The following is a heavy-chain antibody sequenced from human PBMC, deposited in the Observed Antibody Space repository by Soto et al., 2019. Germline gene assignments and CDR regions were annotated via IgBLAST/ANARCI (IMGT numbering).Heavy chain of an antibody. D-gene: IGHD5-12*01. V-gene: IGHV4-61*01. CDR2: IYYSGST. CDR3: ARGSAIVATPFDY. CDR1: GGSVSSGSYY. Sequence: SETLSLTCTVSGGSVSSGSYYWSWIRQPPGKGLEWIGYIYYSGSTNYNPSLKSRVTISVDTSKNQFSLKLSSVTAADTAVYYCARGSAIVATPFDYWGQGTLVTV. J-gene: IGHJ4*02.